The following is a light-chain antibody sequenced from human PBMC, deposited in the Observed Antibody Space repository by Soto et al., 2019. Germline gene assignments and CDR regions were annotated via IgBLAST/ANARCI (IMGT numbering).Light chain of an antibody. V-gene: IGLV1-40*01. CDR1: SSNIGAGYD. CDR2: ANI. J-gene: IGLJ2*01. Sequence: QSVLTQPPSVSGAPGQMVTISCTGSSSNIGAGYDVHWYQQLPGTAPKLLIYANINRPSGVPDRFSGSRSGTSASLAITGLRSEDEAHYYCQSFDRSLSVVFGGGTKLTVL. CDR3: QSFDRSLSVV.